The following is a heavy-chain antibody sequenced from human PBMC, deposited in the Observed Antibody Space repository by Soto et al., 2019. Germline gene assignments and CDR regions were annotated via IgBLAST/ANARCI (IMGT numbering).Heavy chain of an antibody. V-gene: IGHV3-11*06. Sequence: GESLRLSCAASGFTFSNYYMSCILQAPGKGLEWGSYISSSSYTNYADSMKGRFTISRDNAKNSLYLQMNSLRAEDTAVYYCARDMTTVTTNWFDPWGQGTLVTVSS. D-gene: IGHD4-17*01. CDR3: ARDMTTVTTNWFDP. CDR2: ISSSSYT. CDR1: GFTFSNYY. J-gene: IGHJ5*02.